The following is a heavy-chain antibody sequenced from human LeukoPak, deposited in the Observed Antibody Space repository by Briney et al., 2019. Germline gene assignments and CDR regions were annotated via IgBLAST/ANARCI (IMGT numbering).Heavy chain of an antibody. CDR2: INHNGNVN. CDR3: VREMATADLGY. D-gene: IGHD5-24*01. V-gene: IGHV3-7*01. CDR1: GFTFSSYW. J-gene: IGHJ4*02. Sequence: GGSLRLSCAASGFTFSSYWMNWARQAPGKGLEWVASINHNGNVNYYVDSVKGRFTISRDNAKNSLYLQMSSLRAEDTAVYYCVREMATADLGYWGQGVLVTVSS.